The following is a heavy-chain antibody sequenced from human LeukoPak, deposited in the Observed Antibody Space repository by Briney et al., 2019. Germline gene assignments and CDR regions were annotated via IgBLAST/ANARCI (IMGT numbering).Heavy chain of an antibody. CDR2: IYYSGST. CDR1: GGSVSGGSYY. V-gene: IGHV4-61*01. CDR3: AREAMYSYGNNFDY. Sequence: KPSEALSLTCTVSGGSVSGGSYYWSWIRQPPGTGLEWIGYIYYSGSTNYNPSLKSRVTISVDTSKNQFSLKLSSVTAADTAVYHCAREAMYSYGNNFDYWGQGTLVTVSS. J-gene: IGHJ4*02. D-gene: IGHD5-18*01.